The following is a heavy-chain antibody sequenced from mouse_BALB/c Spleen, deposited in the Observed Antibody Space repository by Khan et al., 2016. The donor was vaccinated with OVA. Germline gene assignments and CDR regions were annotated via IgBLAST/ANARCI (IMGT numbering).Heavy chain of an antibody. J-gene: IGHJ3*01. CDR2: IYPGSDST. CDR1: GYIFTDYV. D-gene: IGHD4-1*01. CDR3: ARGGWDVFAY. V-gene: IGHV1-77*01. Sequence: QVQLQQPGPELVKPGASVKMSCKASGYIFTDYVMNWVKQRTGQGLEWIGQIYPGSDSTYYTEKFKDKATLTADSSSSTAYMQLNSLTSEDSAVYFCARGGWDVFAYWGQGTLVTVSA.